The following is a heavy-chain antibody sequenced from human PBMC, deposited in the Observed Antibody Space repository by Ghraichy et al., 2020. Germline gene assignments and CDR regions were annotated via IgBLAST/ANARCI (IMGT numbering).Heavy chain of an antibody. D-gene: IGHD3-22*01. CDR3: ARAASITMIVVVPYYYYGMDV. CDR2: ISSSSSYI. Sequence: GSLRLSCAASGFTFSSYSMNWVRQAPGKGLEWVSSISSSSSYIYYADSVKGRFTISRDNAKNSLYLQMNSLRAEDTAVYYCARAASITMIVVVPYYYYGMDVWGQGTTVTVSS. V-gene: IGHV3-21*01. CDR1: GFTFSSYS. J-gene: IGHJ6*02.